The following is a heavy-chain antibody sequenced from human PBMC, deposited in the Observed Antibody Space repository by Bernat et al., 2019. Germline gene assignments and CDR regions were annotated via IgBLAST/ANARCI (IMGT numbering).Heavy chain of an antibody. CDR2: IWYDGSNK. D-gene: IGHD6-19*01. CDR3: AGDKGVAANDAFDI. J-gene: IGHJ3*02. V-gene: IGHV3-33*01. CDR1: GFTFSSYG. Sequence: QVQLVESGGGVVQPGRSLRLSCAASGFTFSSYGMHWVRQAPGKGLEWVAVIWYDGSNKYYADSVKGRFTISRDNSKNTLYLQMNSLRAEDTAVYYCAGDKGVAANDAFDIWGQGTMVTVSS.